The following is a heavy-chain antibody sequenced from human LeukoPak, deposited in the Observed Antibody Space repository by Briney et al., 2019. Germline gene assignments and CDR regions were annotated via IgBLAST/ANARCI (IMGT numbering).Heavy chain of an antibody. CDR1: GGSISSSDSY. Sequence: PSETLSLTCTVSGGSISSSDSYWGWIRQSPGKGLEWIGSIEYSGSTFYSPSLKSRVTISADTSKNKFSLRLNSVTAADTAVYYCARSTWIQLTNFDYWGQGALVTVSS. V-gene: IGHV4-39*01. D-gene: IGHD5-18*01. J-gene: IGHJ4*02. CDR2: IEYSGST. CDR3: ARSTWIQLTNFDY.